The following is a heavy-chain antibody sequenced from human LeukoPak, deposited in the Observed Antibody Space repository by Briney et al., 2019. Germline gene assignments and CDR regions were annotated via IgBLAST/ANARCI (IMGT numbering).Heavy chain of an antibody. CDR1: GYTFTSYG. V-gene: IGHV1-18*01. J-gene: IGHJ3*02. D-gene: IGHD5-24*01. CDR2: ISAYNGNT. CDR3: ARVSDGDDAFDI. Sequence: ASVKVSCKASGYTFTSYGISWVRQAPGQGLEWMGWISAYNGNTNYAQKLQGRVTMTTDTSTSTAYMELRSLRSDDTAVCYCARVSDGDDAFDIWGQGTMVTVSS.